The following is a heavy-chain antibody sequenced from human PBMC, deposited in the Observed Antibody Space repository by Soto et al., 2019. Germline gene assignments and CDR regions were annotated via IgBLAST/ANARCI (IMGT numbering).Heavy chain of an antibody. J-gene: IGHJ6*02. V-gene: IGHV4-31*03. CDR3: ARDGQRWLQSGYYYGMDV. D-gene: IGHD5-12*01. Sequence: PSETLSLTCTVSGGSISSGGYYWSWIRQHPGKGLEWIGYIYYSGSTYYNPSLKSRVTISVDTSKNQFSLKLSSVTAADTAVYYCARDGQRWLQSGYYYGMDVWGQGTTVTVSS. CDR2: IYYSGST. CDR1: GGSISSGGYY.